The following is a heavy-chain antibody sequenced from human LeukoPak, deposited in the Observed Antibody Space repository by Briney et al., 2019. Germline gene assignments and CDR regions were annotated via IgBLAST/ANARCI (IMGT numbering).Heavy chain of an antibody. J-gene: IGHJ4*02. D-gene: IGHD2-8*02. CDR3: ATYRQVLLPFES. V-gene: IGHV3-48*03. CDR2: ISSSGSTI. Sequence: SGGSLRLSCAASGFTFSSYEMNWVRQAPGKGLEWVSYISSSGSTIYYADSVKGQFTISRDNAKNSLYLQMNSLRAEDTAVYYCATYRQVLLPFESWGQGTLVTVSS. CDR1: GFTFSSYE.